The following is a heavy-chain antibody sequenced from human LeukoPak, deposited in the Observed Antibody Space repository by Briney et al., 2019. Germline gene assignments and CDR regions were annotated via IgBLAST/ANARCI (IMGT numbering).Heavy chain of an antibody. J-gene: IGHJ4*02. CDR3: AGERGEEYSSGWYKTNFFDN. D-gene: IGHD6-19*01. Sequence: SETLSLTCTVSGDSFSSVTDYWAWIRQPPGKGLEWIASGDYSGGTYYNPSLESRVAISADMSKNQISLKLTSATGADTAVYYCAGERGEEYSSGWYKTNFFDNWGQGIRVTVSS. CDR1: GDSFSSVTDY. CDR2: GDYSGGT. V-gene: IGHV4-39*07.